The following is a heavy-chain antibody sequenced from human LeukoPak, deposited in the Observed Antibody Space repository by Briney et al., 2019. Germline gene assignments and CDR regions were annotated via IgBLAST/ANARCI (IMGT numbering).Heavy chain of an antibody. CDR3: ARELRDYYYYMDV. CDR2: IKQDGSEK. Sequence: GGSLRLSCAASGFTFSSYWMSWVRQAPGKGLEWVANIKQDGSEKYYVDSVKDRFTISRDNAKNSLYLQMNSLRAEDTAVYYCARELRDYYYYMDVWGKGTTVTVSS. CDR1: GFTFSSYW. V-gene: IGHV3-7*01. J-gene: IGHJ6*03.